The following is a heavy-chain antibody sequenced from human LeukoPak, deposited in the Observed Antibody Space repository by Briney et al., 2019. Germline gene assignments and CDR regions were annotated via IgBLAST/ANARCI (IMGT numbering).Heavy chain of an antibody. D-gene: IGHD1-1*01. CDR2: ISPYNGNI. V-gene: IGHV1-18*01. CDR3: ARLISLTTPPYFYYDMDV. Sequence: ASVKVSCKTSGYTFSNYDITWVRQAPGQGLEWMGWISPYNGNINYAQNIQGRVTMTTDTYTSTAYMELRSLRFEDTAVYYCARLISLTTPPYFYYDMDVWGQGTTVIVSS. CDR1: GYTFSNYD. J-gene: IGHJ6*02.